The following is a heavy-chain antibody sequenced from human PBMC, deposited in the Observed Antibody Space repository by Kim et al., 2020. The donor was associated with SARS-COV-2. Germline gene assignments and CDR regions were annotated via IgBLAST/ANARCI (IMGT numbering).Heavy chain of an antibody. D-gene: IGHD5-18*01. CDR1: GGSISSSSYY. CDR3: ARGGEAQRAWDTRGSEQLEFDY. V-gene: IGHV4-39*07. Sequence: SETLSLTCTVSGGSISSSSYYWGWIRQPPGKGLEWIGSIYYSGSTYYNPSLKSRVTISVDTSKNQFSLKLSSVTAADTAVYYCARGGEAQRAWDTRGSEQLEFDYWGQGTLVTVSS. CDR2: IYYSGST. J-gene: IGHJ4*02.